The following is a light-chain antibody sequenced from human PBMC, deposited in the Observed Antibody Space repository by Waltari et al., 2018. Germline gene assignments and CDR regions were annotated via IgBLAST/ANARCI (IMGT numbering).Light chain of an antibody. CDR1: ESVRGN. J-gene: IGKJ4*01. CDR2: GAS. CDR3: QQYNNWPLT. V-gene: IGKV3-15*01. Sequence: EILMPQSPATLSVSLGQRATLSCRASESVRGNLAWYPQKPGQAPRLRIYGASTRATGIPARFSGSGSGREFTRPISSRQSEDFAVYYCQQYNNWPLTFGAGTKVEIK.